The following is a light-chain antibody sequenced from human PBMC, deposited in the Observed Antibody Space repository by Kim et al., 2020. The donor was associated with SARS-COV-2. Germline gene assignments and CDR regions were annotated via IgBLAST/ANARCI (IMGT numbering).Light chain of an antibody. J-gene: IGLJ2*01. CDR2: ARN. CDR3: KSRDSSGNLLV. Sequence: ALGQTVRITCQGDNLRMYYASLYQQKPGQAPTLVIFARNNRPSGIPDRFSGSSSGNTASLTITEAQAEDEADYYCKSRDSSGNLLVFGGGTQLTVL. V-gene: IGLV3-19*01. CDR1: NLRMYY.